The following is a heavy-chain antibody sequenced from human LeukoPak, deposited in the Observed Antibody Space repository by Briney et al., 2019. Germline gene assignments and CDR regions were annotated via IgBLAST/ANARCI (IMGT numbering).Heavy chain of an antibody. J-gene: IGHJ4*02. CDR2: INPNSGGT. V-gene: IGHV1-2*02. CDR1: GHTFTGYY. Sequence: GASVKVSCKASGHTFTGYYMHWVRQAPGQGLEWMGWINPNSGGTNYAQKFQGRVTMTRDTSISTAYMELSRLRSDDTAVYYCARGLDYYGSGSYYTLAGYWGQGTLVTVSS. D-gene: IGHD3-10*01. CDR3: ARGLDYYGSGSYYTLAGY.